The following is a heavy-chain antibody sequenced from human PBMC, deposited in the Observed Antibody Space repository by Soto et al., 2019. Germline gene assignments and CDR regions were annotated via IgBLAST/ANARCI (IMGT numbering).Heavy chain of an antibody. J-gene: IGHJ4*02. CDR3: AKAGYTGSYYGGGYFDY. Sequence: QVQLVESGGGVVQPGRSLRLSCAASGFTFTTYAMHWVRQAPGKGLEWVALISYDGSKKYYSDSVKGRFTISRDNSKNPLYLQINSLRGKDTAVYYCAKAGYTGSYYGGGYFDYWGQGTLVTVSS. D-gene: IGHD1-26*01. CDR2: ISYDGSKK. V-gene: IGHV3-30*04. CDR1: GFTFTTYA.